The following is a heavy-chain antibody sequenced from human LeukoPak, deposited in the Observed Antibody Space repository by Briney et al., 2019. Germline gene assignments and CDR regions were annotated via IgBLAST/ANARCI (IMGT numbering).Heavy chain of an antibody. CDR3: ARTEGDDAFDI. CDR2: IYTIGNT. J-gene: IGHJ3*02. CDR1: GGSISSGSYY. Sequence: PSQTLSLTCNVSGGSISSGSYYWSWIRQPAGKGVEWIGRIYTIGNTNYNPSLKSRVTISIDTSKNHFSLKLNSVTAADTAVYYCARTEGDDAFDIWGQGTMVTVSS. V-gene: IGHV4-61*02. D-gene: IGHD3-10*01.